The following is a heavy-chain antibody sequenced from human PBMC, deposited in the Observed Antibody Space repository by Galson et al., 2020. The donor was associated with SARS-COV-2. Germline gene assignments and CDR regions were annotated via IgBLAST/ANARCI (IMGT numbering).Heavy chain of an antibody. CDR2: ISYDGSNK. CDR3: VKVGLRRGYDYDAFDI. Sequence: GGSLRLSCAASGFTFSSYGMHWVRQAPGKGLEWVAVISYDGSNKYYADSVKGRFTISRDNSKNTLYLQMNSLRAEDTAVYYCVKVGLRRGYDYDAFDIWGQGTMVTVSS. CDR1: GFTFSSYG. V-gene: IGHV3-30*18. D-gene: IGHD5-12*01. J-gene: IGHJ3*02.